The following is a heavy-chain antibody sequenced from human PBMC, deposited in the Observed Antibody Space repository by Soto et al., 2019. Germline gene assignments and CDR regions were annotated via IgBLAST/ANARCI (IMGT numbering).Heavy chain of an antibody. CDR1: GGTFSSYA. V-gene: IGHV1-69*01. CDR2: IIPIFGTA. D-gene: IGHD6-13*01. Sequence: QVQLVQSRAEVKKPGSSVKVSCKASGGTFSSYAISWVRQAPGQGLEWMGGIIPIFGTANYAQKFQGRVTITADESTSTAYMELSSLRSEDTAVYYCARGIAAAGRVSGFYYYGMDVWGQGTTVTVSS. CDR3: ARGIAAAGRVSGFYYYGMDV. J-gene: IGHJ6*02.